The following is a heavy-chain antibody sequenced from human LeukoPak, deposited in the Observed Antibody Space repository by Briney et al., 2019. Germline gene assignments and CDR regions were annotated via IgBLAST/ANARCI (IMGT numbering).Heavy chain of an antibody. Sequence: SETLSLTCTVSDGSISSYYRSWIRQPPGKGLEWIGYIYTRGSTNYSPSLKSRVTISSDTSKNQFSLKLISVTAADTAVYYCARQPVPGTYYFDYWGQGTLVTVSS. V-gene: IGHV4-4*09. D-gene: IGHD6-19*01. CDR2: IYTRGST. CDR1: DGSISSYY. CDR3: ARQPVPGTYYFDY. J-gene: IGHJ4*02.